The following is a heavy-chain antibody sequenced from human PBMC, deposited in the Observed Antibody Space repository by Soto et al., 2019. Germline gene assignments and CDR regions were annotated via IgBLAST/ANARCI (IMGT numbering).Heavy chain of an antibody. D-gene: IGHD2-15*01. CDR3: ARGYSDDVVVVAAGYFDY. CDR1: GCTFTSYG. J-gene: IGHJ4*02. V-gene: IGHV1-18*01. CDR2: ISAYNGNT. Sequence: QVQLVQSGAEVKKPGASVKVSCKASGCTFTSYGISWVRQAPGQGLEWMGWISAYNGNTNYAQKLQGRVTMTTDTSTSTAYMELRSLRSDDTAVYYCARGYSDDVVVVAAGYFDYWGQGTLVTVSS.